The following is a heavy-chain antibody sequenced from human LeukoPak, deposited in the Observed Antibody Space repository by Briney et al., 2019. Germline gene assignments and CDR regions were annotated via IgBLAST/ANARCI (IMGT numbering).Heavy chain of an antibody. V-gene: IGHV4-59*01. D-gene: IGHD6-19*01. Sequence: SETLSLTCTVSGGSISSYYWSWIRQPPGKGLEWIGYIYYSGSTNYNPSLKSRVTISVDTSKNQFSLKLSSVTAADTAVYYCARGSEQWLDLDYWGQGTLVTVSS. CDR2: IYYSGST. CDR3: ARGSEQWLDLDY. CDR1: GGSISSYY. J-gene: IGHJ4*02.